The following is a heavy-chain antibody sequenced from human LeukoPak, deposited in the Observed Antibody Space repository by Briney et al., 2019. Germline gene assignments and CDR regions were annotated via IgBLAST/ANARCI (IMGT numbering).Heavy chain of an antibody. V-gene: IGHV4-34*01. D-gene: IGHD3-10*01. CDR1: GGSFSGYY. Sequence: PSETLSLACAVYGGSFSGYYWSWIRQPPGKGLKWIGEINHSGDTNYNPSLKSRITISVDTSQNLVSLNLTSVTAADTAVYYCHLVRGGGYFDYWGQGTLVIVSS. CDR3: HLVRGGGYFDY. CDR2: INHSGDT. J-gene: IGHJ4*02.